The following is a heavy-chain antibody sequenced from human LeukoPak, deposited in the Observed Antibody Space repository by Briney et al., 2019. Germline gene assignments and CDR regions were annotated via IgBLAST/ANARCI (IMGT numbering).Heavy chain of an antibody. J-gene: IGHJ5*02. D-gene: IGHD3-3*01. CDR1: GYTLTSHD. Sequence: ASEKVSCKASGYTLTSHDINWVRQATGQGLEWMGWMNPNSGDTGYAQKFQGRVTMTRDTSINTAYMELSSLTSEDTAVYYCARVSRGVTIFGNNWFDPWGQGTLVTVSS. CDR3: ARVSRGVTIFGNNWFDP. V-gene: IGHV1-8*01. CDR2: MNPNSGDT.